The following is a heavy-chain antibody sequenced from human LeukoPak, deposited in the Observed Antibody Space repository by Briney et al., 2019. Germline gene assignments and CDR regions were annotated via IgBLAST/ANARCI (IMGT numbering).Heavy chain of an antibody. CDR3: AKTPVGMVTLDY. V-gene: IGHV1-69*01. CDR1: GGTFSSYG. D-gene: IGHD5-24*01. CDR2: IIPIFGTA. Sequence: GPSVKVSCKASGGTFSSYGISWVRQAPGQGLEWMGGIIPIFGTANYAQKFQGRVTITADQSTSTAYMELSSLRSEDTAVYYCAKTPVGMVTLDYWGQGTLVTVSS. J-gene: IGHJ4*02.